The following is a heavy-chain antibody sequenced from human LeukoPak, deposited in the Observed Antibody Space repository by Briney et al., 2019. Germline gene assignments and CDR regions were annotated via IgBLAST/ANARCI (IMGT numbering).Heavy chain of an antibody. CDR3: AREKSCSSTSCYAPPFDY. CDR1: GFTFSSYG. Sequence: GGSLRLSCAASGFTFSSYGMHWVRQAPGKGLEWVAVIWYDGSNKYYADSVKGRFTISRDNSKNTLYLQMNSLRAEDTAVYYCAREKSCSSTSCYAPPFDYWGQGTLVTVSS. J-gene: IGHJ4*02. CDR2: IWYDGSNK. D-gene: IGHD2-2*01. V-gene: IGHV3-33*01.